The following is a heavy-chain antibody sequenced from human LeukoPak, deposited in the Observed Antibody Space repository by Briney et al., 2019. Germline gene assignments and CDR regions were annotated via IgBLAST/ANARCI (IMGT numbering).Heavy chain of an antibody. D-gene: IGHD3-10*01. CDR2: INHRGST. CDR3: VGYYYGSGSYHNYPNFDY. J-gene: IGHJ4*02. V-gene: IGHV4-34*01. CDR1: GGSFSGHY. Sequence: PSQTLSLTCAVYGGSFSGHYGSWIRQPPGKGLEWIGEINHRGSTNYHPSLQSRVTISGDTSKNQFSLKLSSVTAADTAVYYCVGYYYGSGSYHNYPNFDYWGQGTLVTVSS.